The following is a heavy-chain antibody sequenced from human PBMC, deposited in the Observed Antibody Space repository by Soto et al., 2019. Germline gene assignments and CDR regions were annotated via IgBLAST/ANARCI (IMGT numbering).Heavy chain of an antibody. Sequence: PGGSLTLSSTASGFTFNNKRMHWVRQAPGKGLVWLSRIDGAAATTNYADSVKGRFTISRDNAKNIVFLHVNGLRDEDTAVYYCARGGAMGVDYWGQGTLVTVSS. CDR2: IDGAAATT. D-gene: IGHD1-26*01. V-gene: IGHV3-74*01. CDR1: GFTFNNKR. CDR3: ARGGAMGVDY. J-gene: IGHJ4*02.